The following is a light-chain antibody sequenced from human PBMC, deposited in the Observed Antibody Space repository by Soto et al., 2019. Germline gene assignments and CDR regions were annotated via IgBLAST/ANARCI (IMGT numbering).Light chain of an antibody. V-gene: IGLV1-44*01. CDR1: SSNIGSNS. CDR3: AAWDDSLIGV. J-gene: IGLJ1*01. Sequence: VLSRPPSASGTPGQRVTIFCSGSSSNIGSNSVNWFQQLPGTAPKLLIYSNNQRPSGVPNRFSGSKSGTSASLAISGLQSDDDGDYYSAAWDDSLIGVFGTGTKATVL. CDR2: SNN.